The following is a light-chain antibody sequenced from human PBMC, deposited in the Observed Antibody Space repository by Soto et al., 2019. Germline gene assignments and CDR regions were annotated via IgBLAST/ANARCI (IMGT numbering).Light chain of an antibody. CDR3: QQYGSTRWT. V-gene: IGKV3-20*01. J-gene: IGKJ1*01. CDR2: GAS. Sequence: KMSAGAVSLYKGERATLSCRASQSVSRNYLVWYQQKPGQAPRLLIYGASGRATGIPDRFSGSGSGTDFTLTISRLEPEDFAVYYCQQYGSTRWTLGQGTKVDIK. CDR1: QSVSRNY.